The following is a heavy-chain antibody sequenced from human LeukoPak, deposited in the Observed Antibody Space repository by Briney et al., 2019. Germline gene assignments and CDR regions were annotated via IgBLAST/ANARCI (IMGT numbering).Heavy chain of an antibody. CDR3: AKDTQTDYYDSSGYFDY. CDR1: GFTFDDYA. CDR2: ISWNSGSI. Sequence: PGGSLRLSCAASGFTFDDYAMHWVRQAPGKGLEWVSGISWNSGSIGYADSVKGRFTISRDNAKNSLYLQMNSLRAEDTALYYCAKDTQTDYYDSSGYFDYWGQRTLVTVSS. V-gene: IGHV3-9*01. J-gene: IGHJ4*02. D-gene: IGHD3-22*01.